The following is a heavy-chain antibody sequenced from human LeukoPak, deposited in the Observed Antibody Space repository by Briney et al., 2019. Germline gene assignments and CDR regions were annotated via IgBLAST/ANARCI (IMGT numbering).Heavy chain of an antibody. Sequence: SETLSLTCAVYGGSFSGYYWSWIRQPPGKGLEWIGEINHSGSTNYNPSLKSRVTISVDTSKNQFSLKLSSVTAADTAVYYCARLVVGSGYGFDCWGQGTLVTVSS. V-gene: IGHV4-34*01. CDR2: INHSGST. J-gene: IGHJ4*02. CDR3: ARLVVGSGYGFDC. CDR1: GGSFSGYY. D-gene: IGHD3-22*01.